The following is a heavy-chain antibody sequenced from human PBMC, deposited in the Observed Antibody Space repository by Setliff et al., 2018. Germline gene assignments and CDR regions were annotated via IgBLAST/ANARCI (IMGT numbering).Heavy chain of an antibody. CDR1: GGSISSSY. CDR3: ASXXXXXXGWFAY. J-gene: IGHJ5*01. V-gene: IGHV4-59*01. CDR2: IYSSGST. Sequence: SETLSLTCTVSGGSISSSYWSWIRQPPGKGLEWIGYIYSSGSTNNNPSLKSRVTISVDTSKNQFSLRLSSGTAADTAAFYCASXXXXXXGWFAYWGQGXXVTV.